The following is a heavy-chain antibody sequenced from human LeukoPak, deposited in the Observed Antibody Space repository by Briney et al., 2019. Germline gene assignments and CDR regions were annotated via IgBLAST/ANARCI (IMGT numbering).Heavy chain of an antibody. V-gene: IGHV1-18*01. CDR2: ISAYNGNT. D-gene: IGHD4-17*01. J-gene: IGHJ4*02. CDR1: GYTFTSYG. Sequence: ASVKVSCKASGYTFTSYGISWVRQAPGQGLEWMGWISAYNGNTNYAQKLQGRVSMTTDTSTSTAYMELRSLRSDDTAVYYCARGQGTVTHPREGDYWGQGTLVTVSS. CDR3: ARGQGTVTHPREGDY.